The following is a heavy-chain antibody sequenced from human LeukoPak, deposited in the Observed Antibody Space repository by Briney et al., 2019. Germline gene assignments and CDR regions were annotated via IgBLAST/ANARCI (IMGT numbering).Heavy chain of an antibody. Sequence: PGGSLRLSCAASGFTFSSYSMNWVRQAPGKGLEWVSSISSSSSYIYHADSVKGRFTISRDNAKNSLYLQMNSLRAEDTAVYYCARDRGYCSGGSCYPNWFDPWGQGTLVTVSS. J-gene: IGHJ5*02. V-gene: IGHV3-21*01. D-gene: IGHD2-15*01. CDR3: ARDRGYCSGGSCYPNWFDP. CDR2: ISSSSSYI. CDR1: GFTFSSYS.